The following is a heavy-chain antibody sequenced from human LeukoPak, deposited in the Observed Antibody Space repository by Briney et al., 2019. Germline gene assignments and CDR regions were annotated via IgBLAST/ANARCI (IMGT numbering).Heavy chain of an antibody. CDR3: ARSLRITIFGVVIRPYYFDY. J-gene: IGHJ4*02. CDR1: GYTFTGYY. CDR2: INPNSGGT. V-gene: IGHV1-2*02. Sequence: ASVKVSFKASGYTFTGYYMHWVRQAPGQGLEGMGWINPNSGGTNYAQKFHGRVTMTRDTSISTAYMELSRLRSDDTAVYYCARSLRITIFGVVIRPYYFDYWGQGTLVTVSS. D-gene: IGHD3-3*01.